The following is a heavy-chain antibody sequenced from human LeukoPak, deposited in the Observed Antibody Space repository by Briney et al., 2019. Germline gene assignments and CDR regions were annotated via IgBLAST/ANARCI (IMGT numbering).Heavy chain of an antibody. D-gene: IGHD5-18*01. CDR2: IYYSGST. CDR3: ARMDTAMVYGMDV. Sequence: SETLSLTCTVSGGSISSYYWSWIRQPPGKGLEWIGYIYYSGSTNYNPSLKSRVTISVDTSKNQFSLKLSSVTAADTAVYYCARMDTAMVYGMDVWGQGTTVNVSS. J-gene: IGHJ6*02. CDR1: GGSISSYY. V-gene: IGHV4-59*01.